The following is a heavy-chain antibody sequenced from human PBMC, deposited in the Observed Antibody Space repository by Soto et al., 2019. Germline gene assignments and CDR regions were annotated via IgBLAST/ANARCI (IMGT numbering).Heavy chain of an antibody. CDR2: VSTNDDRT. Sequence: GASVTVSCKTSGYIFTAYGLAWLRQAPGQRPEWMGWVSTNDDRTNYAQKFQGRVTMTTDRSTTTTSMELRSLRPDDTAVYYCARELNTESSAYYSFAFWGQGTLVTVSS. D-gene: IGHD3-22*01. J-gene: IGHJ4*02. V-gene: IGHV1-18*01. CDR3: ARELNTESSAYYSFAF. CDR1: GYIFTAYG.